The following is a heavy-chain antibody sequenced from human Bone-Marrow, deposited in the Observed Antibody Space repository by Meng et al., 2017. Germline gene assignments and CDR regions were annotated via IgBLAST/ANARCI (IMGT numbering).Heavy chain of an antibody. CDR1: GFTFSSYS. D-gene: IGHD6-13*01. V-gene: IGHV3-21*01. Sequence: LSLTCAAFGFTFSSYSMNWVRQAPGKGLEWVSSISSSSSYIYYADSVKGRFTISRDNAKNSLYLQMNSLRAEDTAVYYCARWMGIPNAFDIWGQGTMVTVSS. CDR2: ISSSSSYI. CDR3: ARWMGIPNAFDI. J-gene: IGHJ3*02.